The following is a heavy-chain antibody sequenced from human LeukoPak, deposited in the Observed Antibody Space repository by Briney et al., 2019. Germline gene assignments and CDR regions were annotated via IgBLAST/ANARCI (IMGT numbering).Heavy chain of an antibody. CDR1: GGSISSSSYY. V-gene: IGHV4-39*01. D-gene: IGHD3-22*01. CDR3: ARRYYYDSSGYEFDY. Sequence: PSETLSLICTVSGGSISSSSYYWGWIRQPPGKGLEWIVSIYYSGSTYYNPSLKSRVTISVDTSKNQFSLKLSSVTAADTAVYYCARRYYYDSSGYEFDYWGQGTLVTVSS. J-gene: IGHJ4*02. CDR2: IYYSGST.